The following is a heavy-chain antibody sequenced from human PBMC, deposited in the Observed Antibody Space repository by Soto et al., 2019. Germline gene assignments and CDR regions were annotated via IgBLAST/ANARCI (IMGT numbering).Heavy chain of an antibody. CDR1: GFTFSSYW. J-gene: IGHJ3*02. V-gene: IGHV3-7*03. Sequence: GGSLRLSCAASGFTFSSYWMSWVRQAPGKGLEWVANIKQDGSEKYYVDSVKGRFTISRDNAKNSLYLQMNSLRAEDTAVYYCARVGRVGQLWLPNDAFDIWGQVTMVTVSS. CDR2: IKQDGSEK. CDR3: ARVGRVGQLWLPNDAFDI. D-gene: IGHD5-18*01.